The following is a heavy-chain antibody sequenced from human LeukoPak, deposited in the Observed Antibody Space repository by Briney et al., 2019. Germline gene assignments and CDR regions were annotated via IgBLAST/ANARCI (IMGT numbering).Heavy chain of an antibody. V-gene: IGHV3-15*01. D-gene: IGHD3-9*01. CDR3: TTVHYDILTGYYETYFDY. J-gene: IGHJ4*02. CDR1: GFTFTNAW. CDR2: IKSKSDGVTT. Sequence: GGSLRLSCAASGFTFTNAWMRWVRQAPGKGLEWGGRIKSKSDGVTTAYAASVKARFSISRDDSKNMLYLQMNSLKTEDTAVYYCTTVHYDILTGYYETYFDYWGQGTLVTVSS.